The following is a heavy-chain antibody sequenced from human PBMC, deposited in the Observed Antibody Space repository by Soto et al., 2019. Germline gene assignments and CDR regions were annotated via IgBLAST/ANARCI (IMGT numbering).Heavy chain of an antibody. V-gene: IGHV3-23*01. Sequence: GGSLRLSCAASGFTFSSYAMSWVRQAPGKGLEWVSAISGSGGSTYYADSVKGRFTISRDNSKNTLYLQMNSLRAEDTAVYYCAKPWRPGSGSYFIADYWGQGTLVTVSS. CDR1: GFTFSSYA. CDR2: ISGSGGST. CDR3: AKPWRPGSGSYFIADY. J-gene: IGHJ4*02. D-gene: IGHD3-10*01.